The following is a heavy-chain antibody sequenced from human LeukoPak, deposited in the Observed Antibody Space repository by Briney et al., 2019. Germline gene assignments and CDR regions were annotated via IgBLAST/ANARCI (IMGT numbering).Heavy chain of an antibody. Sequence: SETLSLTCTVSGGSIREYYLSWIRQPPGKGLEWIGYIYDSGSTSYNPSLKSRVTISVDTSKNHFSLKLSSVTAADKAVYYCARELVRGVIGAFDIWGQGTMVTVSS. CDR2: IYDSGST. CDR1: GGSIREYY. CDR3: ARELVRGVIGAFDI. V-gene: IGHV4-59*01. D-gene: IGHD3-10*01. J-gene: IGHJ3*02.